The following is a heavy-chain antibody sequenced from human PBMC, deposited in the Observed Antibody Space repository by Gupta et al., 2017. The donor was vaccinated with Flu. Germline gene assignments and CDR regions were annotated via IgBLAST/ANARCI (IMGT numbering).Heavy chain of an antibody. CDR3: ARDQREYCSGGDCYPQILDF. CDR1: GFIFSDYG. D-gene: IGHD2-15*01. J-gene: IGHJ4*02. Sequence: QVQLVESGGGVVQSGRSLRLSCAASGFIFSDYGIHWVRKAPGKGLEWVACISYDGSYKYYGDSVKGRFTISRDNSKNTLYLQMNSLRPDDTAVYYCARDQREYCSGGDCYPQILDFWGQGSLVTVSP. CDR2: ISYDGSYK. V-gene: IGHV3-30*03.